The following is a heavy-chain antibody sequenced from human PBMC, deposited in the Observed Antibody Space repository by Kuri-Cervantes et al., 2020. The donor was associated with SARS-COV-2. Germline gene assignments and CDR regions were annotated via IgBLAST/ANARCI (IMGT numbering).Heavy chain of an antibody. V-gene: IGHV4-34*01. D-gene: IGHD4-17*01. J-gene: IGHJ4*02. CDR1: GFTFSNAW. CDR2: INHSGST. Sequence: GSLRLSCAASGFTFSNAWMNWVRQPPGKGLEWIGEINHSGSTNYNPSLKSRVTISVDTSKNQFSLKLSSVTAADTAVYYCARGGWSWGDYNFDYWGQGTLVTVSS. CDR3: ARGGWSWGDYNFDY.